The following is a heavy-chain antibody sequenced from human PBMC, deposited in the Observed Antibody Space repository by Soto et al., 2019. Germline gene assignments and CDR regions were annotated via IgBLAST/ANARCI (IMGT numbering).Heavy chain of an antibody. Sequence: KPGGSLRLSCAASGFTFSDYYMSWIRQAPGKGLEWVSYISSSSSYTNYADSVKGRFTISRDNAKNSLYLQMNSLRAEDTAVYYCARSPSGTGDFDYWGQGTLVTVSS. CDR3: ARSPSGTGDFDY. D-gene: IGHD3-10*01. CDR2: ISSSSSYT. CDR1: GFTFSDYY. J-gene: IGHJ4*02. V-gene: IGHV3-11*06.